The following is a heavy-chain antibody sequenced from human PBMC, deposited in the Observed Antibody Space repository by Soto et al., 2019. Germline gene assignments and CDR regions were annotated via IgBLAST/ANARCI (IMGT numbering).Heavy chain of an antibody. CDR2: VSSGGTT. J-gene: IGHJ4*02. CDR3: AIAVGYCGGTSCYPFGI. V-gene: IGHV4-39*01. CDR1: CGSISGSGNY. D-gene: IGHD2-2*01. Sequence: SETLSLTCTVSCGSISGSGNYYDWIRQPPGKGLEWLGTVSSGGTTYYSPSFKSRLTISVDPSKNQVSLKLTSMTAADTSVYFCAIAVGYCGGTSCYPFGIWGQGTLVTV.